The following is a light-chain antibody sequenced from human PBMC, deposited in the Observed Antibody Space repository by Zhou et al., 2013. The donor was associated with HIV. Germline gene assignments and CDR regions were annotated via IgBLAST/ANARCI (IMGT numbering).Light chain of an antibody. CDR1: QSVSSN. CDR2: GAS. Sequence: EIVMTQSPATLSVSPGERATLSCRASQSVSSNLAWYQQKPGQAPRLLIYGASTRATGIPARFSGSGSGIEFTLTIIRLEPEDFAVYYCLHYGRSAWTFGQGTKVEIK. V-gene: IGKV3-15*01. CDR3: LHYGRSAWT. J-gene: IGKJ1*01.